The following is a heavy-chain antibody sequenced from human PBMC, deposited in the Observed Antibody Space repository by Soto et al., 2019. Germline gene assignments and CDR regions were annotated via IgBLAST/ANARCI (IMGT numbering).Heavy chain of an antibody. CDR2: ISAYNGNT. Sequence: QVQLVQSGAEVKKPGASVKVSCKASGYTFTSYGISWVRQAPGQGLEWMGWISAYNGNTNYAQKLQGRVTMTTDTSTSIAYMELRSLRSDDTAVYYCAVVVVPAATTGYFDYWGQGTLVTVSS. V-gene: IGHV1-18*01. CDR3: AVVVVPAATTGYFDY. CDR1: GYTFTSYG. J-gene: IGHJ4*02. D-gene: IGHD2-2*01.